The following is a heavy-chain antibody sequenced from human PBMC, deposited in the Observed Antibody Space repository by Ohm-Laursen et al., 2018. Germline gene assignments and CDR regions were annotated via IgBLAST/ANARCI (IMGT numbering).Heavy chain of an antibody. CDR2: IHHSGTT. Sequence: SETLSLTCAVSRYSISSGYYWGWIRQPPGKGLEWIGGIHHSGTTSYNPSLESRVTISVDTSENQFSLKLRSVTAADTAVYFCARQRTTMLNFDYWGQGTLVTVSS. CDR3: ARQRTTMLNFDY. J-gene: IGHJ4*02. CDR1: RYSISSGYY. D-gene: IGHD5-18*01. V-gene: IGHV4-38-2*01.